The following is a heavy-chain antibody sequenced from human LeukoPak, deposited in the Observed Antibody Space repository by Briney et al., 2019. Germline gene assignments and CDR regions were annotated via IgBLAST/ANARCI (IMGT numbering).Heavy chain of an antibody. Sequence: PSETLSLTCTVSGASLSDYYWTWIRQPPGKGLEWIGYIYTSGSTNYNPSLKSRVTISVDTSKNQFSLKLSSVTAADTAVYYCAREVLEYYDSSGYSSFGDWFDPWGQGTLVTVSS. V-gene: IGHV4-4*09. CDR1: GASLSDYY. D-gene: IGHD3-22*01. J-gene: IGHJ5*02. CDR2: IYTSGST. CDR3: AREVLEYYDSSGYSSFGDWFDP.